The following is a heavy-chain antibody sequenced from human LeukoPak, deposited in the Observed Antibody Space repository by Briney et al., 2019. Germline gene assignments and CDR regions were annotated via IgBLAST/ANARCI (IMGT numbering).Heavy chain of an antibody. CDR3: ARFGVVVPAAMPFPAGGYYYMDV. D-gene: IGHD2-2*01. CDR2: INSDGSST. J-gene: IGHJ6*03. Sequence: GGSLRLSCAASGFTFSSYWMHWVRHAPGKGLVWVSRINSDGSSTSYADSVKGRFTISRDNAKNTLYLQMNSLRAEDTAVYYCARFGVVVPAAMPFPAGGYYYMDVWGKGTTVTVSS. CDR1: GFTFSSYW. V-gene: IGHV3-74*01.